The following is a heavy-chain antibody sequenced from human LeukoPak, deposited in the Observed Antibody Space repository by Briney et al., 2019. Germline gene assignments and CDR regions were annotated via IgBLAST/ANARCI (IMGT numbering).Heavy chain of an antibody. CDR1: GFTFSSYS. J-gene: IGHJ4*02. V-gene: IGHV3-21*01. CDR2: ISSSSSYI. D-gene: IGHD5-18*01. Sequence: GGSLRLSCAASGFTFSSYSMNWVRQAPGKGLEWVSSISSSSSYIYYADSVKGRFTISRDNAKNSLYLQMNSLRAEDTAVYYCAKAVDTAMDTPFDYWGQGTLVTVSS. CDR3: AKAVDTAMDTPFDY.